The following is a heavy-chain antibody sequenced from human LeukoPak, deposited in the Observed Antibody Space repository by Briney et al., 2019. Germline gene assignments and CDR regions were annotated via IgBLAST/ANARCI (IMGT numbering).Heavy chain of an antibody. CDR1: GYTFTGYY. Sequence: ASVKVSCKASGYTFTGYYMHWVRQAPGQGLEWMGWINPNSGGTNYAQKFQGRVTMTRDTSISTAYMELSRLRSDDTAVYYCARVGGATTFYFDYWGQGTLVALSS. J-gene: IGHJ4*02. V-gene: IGHV1-2*02. CDR2: INPNSGGT. CDR3: ARVGGATTFYFDY. D-gene: IGHD1-26*01.